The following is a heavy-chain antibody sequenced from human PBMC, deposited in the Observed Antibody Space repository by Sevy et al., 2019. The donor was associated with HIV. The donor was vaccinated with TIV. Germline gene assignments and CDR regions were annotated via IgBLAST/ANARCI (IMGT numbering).Heavy chain of an antibody. J-gene: IGHJ4*02. CDR2: IKQDGSKK. CDR1: GFTFSDYW. V-gene: IGHV3-7*01. CDR3: ARLKLHYDPYYFDL. D-gene: IGHD3-16*01. Sequence: GGSLRLSCAASGFTFSDYWMSWVRQAPEMGLEWVANIKQDGSKKYYVDSIKGRFIVSRDNAKKSLYLEMSSLRAEDTAVYYCARLKLHYDPYYFDLWGQRTLVTVSS.